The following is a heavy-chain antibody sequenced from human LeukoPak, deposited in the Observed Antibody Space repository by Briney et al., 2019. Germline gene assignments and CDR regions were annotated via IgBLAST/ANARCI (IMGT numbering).Heavy chain of an antibody. CDR1: GYTFTSYY. D-gene: IGHD3-10*01. CDR3: ARDYRGSESPSIY. V-gene: IGHV1-46*01. CDR2: INPSGGRT. J-gene: IGHJ4*02. Sequence: ASVTVSCKASGYTFTSYYMHWVRQAPGQGLEWMGIINPSGGRTSYAQKFQDRVTMTTDASTSTVYMELRSLGSDDTAVYYCARDYRGSESPSIYWGQGTLVTVSS.